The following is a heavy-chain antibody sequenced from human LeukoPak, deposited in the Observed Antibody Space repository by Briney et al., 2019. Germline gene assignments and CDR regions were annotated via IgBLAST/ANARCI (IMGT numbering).Heavy chain of an antibody. CDR1: GFTFDDYA. D-gene: IGHD6-13*01. CDR3: ARVSSSWYDYYYYHYMDV. J-gene: IGHJ6*03. CDR2: INWNSDSI. Sequence: GGSLRLSCAVSGFTFDDYAMHWVRQVPGKGLEWVSGINWNSDSIGYADSVKGRFTTSRDNAKNSLYLQMNSLRAEDTAVYYCARVSSSWYDYYYYHYMDVWGKGTTVTISS. V-gene: IGHV3-9*01.